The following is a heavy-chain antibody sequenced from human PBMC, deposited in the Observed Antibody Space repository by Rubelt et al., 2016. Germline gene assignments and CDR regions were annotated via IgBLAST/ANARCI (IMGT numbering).Heavy chain of an antibody. CDR2: INPNSGGT. CDR1: GGTFSSYA. V-gene: IGHV1-2*02. D-gene: IGHD5-24*01. Sequence: QVQLVQSGAEVKKPGSSVKVSCKASGGTFSSYAISWVRQAPGQGLEWMGWINPNSGGTNYAQKFQGRVTMTRDTSISTAYMELSRLRSDDTAVYYCAREDSYNPDYWGQGTLVTISS. CDR3: AREDSYNPDY. J-gene: IGHJ4*02.